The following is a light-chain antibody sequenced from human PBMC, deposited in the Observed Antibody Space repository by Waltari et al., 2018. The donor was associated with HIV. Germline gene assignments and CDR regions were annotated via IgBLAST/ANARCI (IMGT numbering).Light chain of an antibody. J-gene: IGKJ2*01. V-gene: IGKV3-20*01. Sequence: EIVLTQSPGPQSFSPGSSASLSCRASQTVTSNSIDWDPVRPGQAPRVVIYDASYRAADIPDRFTGSGSGTNFTLTITRLEPEDFALYFCQQYALSPFTFGQGTSLEV. CDR1: QTVTSNS. CDR3: QQYALSPFT. CDR2: DAS.